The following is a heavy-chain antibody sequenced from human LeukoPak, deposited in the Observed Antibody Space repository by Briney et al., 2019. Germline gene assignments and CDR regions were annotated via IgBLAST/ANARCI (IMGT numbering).Heavy chain of an antibody. CDR1: GFTFSSYA. D-gene: IGHD5-24*01. Sequence: PGGSLRLSCAASGFTFSSYAMSWVRQAPGKGLEWVSTISGSGDSTYYEDSVKGRFTISRDNSKNTLYLQMNSLRAEDTAVYYCAKVRDGYNRYYYYGMDVWGQGTTVTVSS. J-gene: IGHJ6*02. V-gene: IGHV3-23*01. CDR3: AKVRDGYNRYYYYGMDV. CDR2: ISGSGDST.